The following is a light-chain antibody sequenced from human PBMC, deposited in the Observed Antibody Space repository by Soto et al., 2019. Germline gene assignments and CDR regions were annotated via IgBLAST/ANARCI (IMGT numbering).Light chain of an antibody. CDR2: GAS. CDR3: QQYGISLWT. V-gene: IGKV3-20*01. Sequence: EIVLTQSPGTLSLSPGERATLSCRASQSVSSSYLAWYQQKPGQAPRLLIYGASSRATGIPDRFSGSGSGTDFTLTISRLEPEDFAVYYCQQYGISLWTFGQGTKLEIK. J-gene: IGKJ1*01. CDR1: QSVSSSY.